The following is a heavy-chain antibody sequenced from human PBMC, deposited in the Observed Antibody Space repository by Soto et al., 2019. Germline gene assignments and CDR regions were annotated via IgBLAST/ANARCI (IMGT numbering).Heavy chain of an antibody. Sequence: PWGSLRLSCAASGFTFISYAIHFVRQSPFKWLEWVAVISYDGSNKYYADSVKGRFTISRDNSKNTLYLQMSSLRAEDTAVYYCARDSVVGYYDFWSGYLGHWGQGTLVTVSS. CDR2: ISYDGSNK. CDR3: ARDSVVGYYDFWSGYLGH. D-gene: IGHD3-3*01. V-gene: IGHV3-30-3*01. CDR1: GFTFISYA. J-gene: IGHJ4*02.